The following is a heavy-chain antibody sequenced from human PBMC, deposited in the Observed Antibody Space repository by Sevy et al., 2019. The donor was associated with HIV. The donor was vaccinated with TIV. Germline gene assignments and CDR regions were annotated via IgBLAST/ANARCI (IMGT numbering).Heavy chain of an antibody. CDR2: ISSSGSTI. CDR3: ARDFVVVPAAPPHNWFDP. Sequence: GESLKISCAASGFTFSDYYMSWIRQAPGKGLEWVSYISSSGSTIYYADSVKGRFTISRDNAKNSLYLQMNSLRAEDTAVYYCARDFVVVPAAPPHNWFDPWGQGTLVTVSS. J-gene: IGHJ5*02. D-gene: IGHD2-2*01. V-gene: IGHV3-11*01. CDR1: GFTFSDYY.